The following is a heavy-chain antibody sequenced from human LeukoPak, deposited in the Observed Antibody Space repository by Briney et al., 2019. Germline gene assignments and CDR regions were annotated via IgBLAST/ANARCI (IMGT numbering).Heavy chain of an antibody. D-gene: IGHD3-10*01. CDR3: ARGSTVLWFGELRPSGRLLWGGNRYYFDY. Sequence: PGGSLRLSCAASGFTFSSYSMNWVRQAPGKGLEWVSSISSSSSYIYYADSVKGRFTISRDNAKNSLYLEMNSLRAEDTAVYYCARGSTVLWFGELRPSGRLLWGGNRYYFDYWGQGTLVTVSS. J-gene: IGHJ4*02. CDR1: GFTFSSYS. CDR2: ISSSSSYI. V-gene: IGHV3-21*01.